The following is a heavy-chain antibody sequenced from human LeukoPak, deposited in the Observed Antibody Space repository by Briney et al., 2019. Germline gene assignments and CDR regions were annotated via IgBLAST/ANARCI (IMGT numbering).Heavy chain of an antibody. CDR2: ISWDGGST. CDR1: GFTFDDYT. Sequence: GGSLRLSCAASGFTFDDYTMHWVRQAPGKGLEWVSLISWDGGSTYYADSVKGRFTVSRDNSKNSLYLQMNSLRTEDTALYYCAKDRDAYDSSGYYFDYWGQGTLVTVSS. D-gene: IGHD3-22*01. V-gene: IGHV3-43*01. CDR3: AKDRDAYDSSGYYFDY. J-gene: IGHJ4*02.